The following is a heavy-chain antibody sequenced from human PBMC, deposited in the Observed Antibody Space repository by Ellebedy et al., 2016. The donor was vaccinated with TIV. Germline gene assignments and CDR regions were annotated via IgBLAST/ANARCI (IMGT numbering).Heavy chain of an antibody. CDR3: ATSAVGHSHGYYFDY. V-gene: IGHV3-30-3*01. J-gene: IGHJ4*02. CDR1: GFTVSSNF. CDR2: ISYDGTTQ. Sequence: GESLKISCAASGFTVSSNFMTWVRQAPGKGLEWVTLISYDGTTQYNADSVKGRFTISRDNSKNTVYLQMNSLRREDTALYYCATSAVGHSHGYYFDYWGQGTLVTVSA. D-gene: IGHD5-18*01.